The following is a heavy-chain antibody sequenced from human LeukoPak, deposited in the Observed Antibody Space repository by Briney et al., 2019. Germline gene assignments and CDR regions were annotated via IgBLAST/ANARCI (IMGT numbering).Heavy chain of an antibody. V-gene: IGHV3-21*01. D-gene: IGHD1-26*01. Sequence: PGGSLRLSCAASGLTFSSYSMNWVRQAPGKGLEWVSSISSSSSYIYYADSVKGRFTISRDNAKNSLYLQMNSLRAEDTAVYYCARGPVVVGTLGGFDPWGQGTLVTVSS. CDR1: GLTFSSYS. CDR2: ISSSSSYI. J-gene: IGHJ5*02. CDR3: ARGPVVVGTLGGFDP.